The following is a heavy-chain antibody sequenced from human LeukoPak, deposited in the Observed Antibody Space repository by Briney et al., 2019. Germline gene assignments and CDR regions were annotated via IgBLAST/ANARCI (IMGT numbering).Heavy chain of an antibody. CDR3: ARDKDYYDSFDI. Sequence: GGSLRLSCAASGFTFSRYSMNWVRQGPGKGLEWVSSISSSSSYIYFADSVKGRFTISRDNAKNSLYLQMNSLRAEDTAVYYCARDKDYYDSFDIWGQGTMVTVSS. J-gene: IGHJ3*02. CDR1: GFTFSRYS. V-gene: IGHV3-21*01. D-gene: IGHD3-22*01. CDR2: ISSSSSYI.